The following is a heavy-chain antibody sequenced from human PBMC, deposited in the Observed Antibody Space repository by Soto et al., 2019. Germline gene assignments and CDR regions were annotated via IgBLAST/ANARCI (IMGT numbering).Heavy chain of an antibody. CDR1: GYTFTSYA. D-gene: IGHD7-27*01. CDR3: ARDQLTGIDDAFDI. Sequence: ASVKVSCKASGYTFTSYAMHWVRQAPGQRLEWMGWISAYNGNTNYSQKLQGRVTMTTDTSTSTAYMELRSLRSDDTAVYYCARDQLTGIDDAFDIWGQGTMVTVSS. CDR2: ISAYNGNT. V-gene: IGHV1-18*01. J-gene: IGHJ3*02.